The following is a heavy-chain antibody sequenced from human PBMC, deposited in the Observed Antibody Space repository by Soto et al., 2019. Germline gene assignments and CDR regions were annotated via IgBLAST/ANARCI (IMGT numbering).Heavy chain of an antibody. Sequence: SGPTLVNPTQTLTLTCTFSGFSLSTSGMCVSWIRQPPGKALEWLALIDWDDDKYYSTSLKTRLTISKDTSKNQVVLTMTNMDPVDTATYYCARLVYAISMGGYYYGMDAWGQGTTVTVSS. CDR1: GFSLSTSGMC. D-gene: IGHD2-8*01. J-gene: IGHJ6*02. CDR3: ARLVYAISMGGYYYGMDA. V-gene: IGHV2-70*01. CDR2: IDWDDDK.